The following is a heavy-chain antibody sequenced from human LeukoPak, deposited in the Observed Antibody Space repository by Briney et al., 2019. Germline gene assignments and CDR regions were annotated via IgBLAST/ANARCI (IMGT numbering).Heavy chain of an antibody. CDR1: GFTYSNYA. CDR2: ISSGGDTT. Sequence: PGGSLRLSCPASGFTYSNYAMTWVHQAPGEGLEWVSAISSGGDTTYYAESVKGRFTISRDNSETTLYLQMDSLRAEDTAVYYCARVGPTTRIIDYWGQGTLVTVSS. J-gene: IGHJ4*02. CDR3: ARVGPTTRIIDY. V-gene: IGHV3-23*01. D-gene: IGHD1-26*01.